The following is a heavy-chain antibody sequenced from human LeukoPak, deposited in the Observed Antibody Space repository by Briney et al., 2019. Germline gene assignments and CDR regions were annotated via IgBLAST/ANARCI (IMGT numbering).Heavy chain of an antibody. J-gene: IGHJ4*02. D-gene: IGHD3-10*01. CDR1: GFTLSSYA. CDR3: AKVNVRITMVRGSQGYFDY. CDR2: ISGSGGST. V-gene: IGHV3-23*01. Sequence: GRSLRLSCAVSGFTLSSYAMGWDRQAAGEGLEWVSTISGSGGSTSYADSMKGRFTISRDNSKNTLYLQMNSLRAEDTAVYYCAKVNVRITMVRGSQGYFDYWGQGTLVTVSS.